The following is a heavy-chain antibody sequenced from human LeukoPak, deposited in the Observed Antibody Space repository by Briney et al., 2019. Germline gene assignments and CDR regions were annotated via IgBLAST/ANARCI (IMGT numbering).Heavy chain of an antibody. J-gene: IGHJ3*02. CDR2: ISYDGSNK. CDR3: ARVAGGGSYYSAFDI. CDR1: GFTFSSYA. Sequence: GGSLRLSCAASGFTFSSYAMHWVRQAPGKGLEWVAVISYDGSNKYYADSVKGPFTISRDNSKNTLYLQMNSLRAEDTAVYYCARVAGGGSYYSAFDIWGQGTMVTVSS. V-gene: IGHV3-30-3*01. D-gene: IGHD1-26*01.